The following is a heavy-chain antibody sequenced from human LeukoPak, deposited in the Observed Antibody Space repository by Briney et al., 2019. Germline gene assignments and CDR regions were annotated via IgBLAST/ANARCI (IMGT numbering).Heavy chain of an antibody. Sequence: ASVKVSCKASGYTFTGYYMHWVRQAPGQGLEWMGWINPNSGGTNYAQKFQGWVTMTRDTSISTAYMELSRLRPDDTAGYYCAREMDYGSGSYSYGMDVWGKGTTVTVSS. CDR1: GYTFTGYY. CDR2: INPNSGGT. D-gene: IGHD3-10*01. CDR3: AREMDYGSGSYSYGMDV. V-gene: IGHV1-2*04. J-gene: IGHJ6*04.